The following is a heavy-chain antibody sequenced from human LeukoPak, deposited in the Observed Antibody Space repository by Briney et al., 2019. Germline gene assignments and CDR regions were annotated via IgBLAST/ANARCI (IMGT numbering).Heavy chain of an antibody. Sequence: PGGSLRLSCAASGFTFSSYAMSWVRQAPGKGLEWVSAICGGGGSTYYADSVKGRFTISRDNSKNTLYLQMNSLRAEDTAVYYCANGATGSNYASFDYWGQGTLVTVSS. CDR1: GFTFSSYA. V-gene: IGHV3-23*01. J-gene: IGHJ4*02. D-gene: IGHD4-11*01. CDR2: ICGGGGST. CDR3: ANGATGSNYASFDY.